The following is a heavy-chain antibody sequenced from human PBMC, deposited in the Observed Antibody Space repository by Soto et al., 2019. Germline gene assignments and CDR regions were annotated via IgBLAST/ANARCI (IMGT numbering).Heavy chain of an antibody. CDR3: ARAYKRYYGSGSYYFDY. CDR1: GGSISSYY. Sequence: SETLSLTCTVSGGSISSYYWSWIRQPPGKGLEWIGYIYYSGSTNYNPSLKSRVTISVDTSKNQFSLKLSSVTAADTAVYYCARAYKRYYGSGSYYFDYWGQGTLVTVSS. CDR2: IYYSGST. V-gene: IGHV4-59*01. J-gene: IGHJ4*02. D-gene: IGHD3-10*01.